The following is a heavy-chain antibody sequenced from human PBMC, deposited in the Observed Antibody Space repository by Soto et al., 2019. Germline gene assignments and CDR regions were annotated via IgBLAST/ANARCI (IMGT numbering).Heavy chain of an antibody. J-gene: IGHJ4*02. CDR1: GFTVSSNH. CDR2: IYSGGST. V-gene: IGHV3-66*01. Sequence: GGSLRLSCAASGFTVSSNHMSWVRQAPGKGLEWVSVIYSGGSTYYADSVKGRFTISRDNSKNTLYLQMNSLRAEDTAVYYCARDGSGSYYIDSWGKGTLVTVSS. CDR3: ARDGSGSYYIDS. D-gene: IGHD3-10*01.